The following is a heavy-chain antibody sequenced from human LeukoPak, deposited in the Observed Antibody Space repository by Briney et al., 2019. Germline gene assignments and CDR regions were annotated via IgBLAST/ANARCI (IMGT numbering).Heavy chain of an antibody. CDR1: GFTFSSYA. Sequence: KSGGFLRLSCAASGFTFSSYAMHWVRQAPGKGLEWVAVISYDGSNKYYADSVKGRFTISRDNSKNTLYLQMNSLRAEDTAVYYCARGGLPVVVAGPYGMDVWGQGTTVTVSS. V-gene: IGHV3-30-3*01. D-gene: IGHD2-15*01. CDR2: ISYDGSNK. J-gene: IGHJ6*02. CDR3: ARGGLPVVVAGPYGMDV.